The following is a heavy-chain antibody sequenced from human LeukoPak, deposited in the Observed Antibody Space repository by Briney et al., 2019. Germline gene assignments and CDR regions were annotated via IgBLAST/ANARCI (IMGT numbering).Heavy chain of an antibody. J-gene: IGHJ4*02. CDR1: GFTFSSYC. CDR2: INSDGSST. D-gene: IGHD1-1*01. CDR3: RGTTTFFDY. V-gene: IGHV3-74*01. Sequence: GGSLRLSCAASGFTFSSYCMHWVRQHPGKRLVWVSRINSDGSSTSYADSVKGRFTISRDNAKNTLYLQMNSLRAEDTAVYYCRGTTTFFDYWGQGTLGTVSP.